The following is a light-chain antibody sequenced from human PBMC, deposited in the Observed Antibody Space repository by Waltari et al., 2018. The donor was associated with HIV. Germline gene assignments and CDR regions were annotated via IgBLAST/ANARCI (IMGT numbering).Light chain of an antibody. CDR1: QNVINY. CDR2: GAS. V-gene: IGKV1-39*01. CDR3: QQTFSPPRT. Sequence: DINMTQSPSSLSASVGDRVTISCRTSQNVINYLNWYHQRPGKAPTLLIFGASTVQDGVSSRFSGSGSGTDFPLSIAGLQPEDIGTYYCQQTFSPPRTFGPGT. J-gene: IGKJ3*01.